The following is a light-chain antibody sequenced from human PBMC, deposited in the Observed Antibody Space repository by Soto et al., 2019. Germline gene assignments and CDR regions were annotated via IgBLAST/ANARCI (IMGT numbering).Light chain of an antibody. CDR3: QQYYSWPLT. J-gene: IGKJ3*01. CDR1: QNIVNN. Sequence: EIVMTQSPATLSVSPGERVTLSCRASQNIVNNLAWYQQKPGQGPWLLIYGASTRATGVPARFSGSGSGTEFTLTISSLQSEDFAIYYCQQYYSWPLTFGPGTKLDVK. CDR2: GAS. V-gene: IGKV3-15*01.